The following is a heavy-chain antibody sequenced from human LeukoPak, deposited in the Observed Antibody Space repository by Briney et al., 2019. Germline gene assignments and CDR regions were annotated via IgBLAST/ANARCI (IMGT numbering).Heavy chain of an antibody. CDR1: GYTFTSYA. CDR3: TIIVPPFDS. CDR2: INTNTGNP. V-gene: IGHV7-4-1*02. Sequence: ASVKVSCKASGYTFTSYAMNWVRQAPGQGLEWMGWINTNTGNPTYAQGFAGRFVFSLDTSVSTAYLQISSLKAEDTAVYYCTIIVPPFDSWGQGTLVTVSS. J-gene: IGHJ4*02. D-gene: IGHD6-6*01.